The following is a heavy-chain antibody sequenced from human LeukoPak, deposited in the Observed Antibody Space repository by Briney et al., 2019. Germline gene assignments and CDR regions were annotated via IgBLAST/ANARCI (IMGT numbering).Heavy chain of an antibody. Sequence: GGSLRLSCAASGFTFSHYGIHWVRQAPGKGLEWVSAISGSGGSTYYADSVKGRFTISRDNSKNTLYLQMNSLRAEDTAVYYCAKALNYYGSGDFDYWGQGTLVTVSS. D-gene: IGHD3-10*01. J-gene: IGHJ4*02. CDR2: ISGSGGST. V-gene: IGHV3-23*01. CDR3: AKALNYYGSGDFDY. CDR1: GFTFSHYG.